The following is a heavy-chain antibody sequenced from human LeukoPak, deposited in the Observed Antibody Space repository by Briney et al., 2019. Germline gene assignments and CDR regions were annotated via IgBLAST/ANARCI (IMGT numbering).Heavy chain of an antibody. CDR1: GFTFSSYW. D-gene: IGHD3-10*01. CDR3: ARYYGSGTFAVDY. J-gene: IGHJ4*02. Sequence: PGGSLRLSCAASGFTFSSYWMHWVRQAPGKGLVWFSRMNTDGSDTSYADSVKGRFTISRDNAKNTLYLQMNSLRAEDTAVYYCARYYGSGTFAVDYWGQGALVTVSS. CDR2: MNTDGSDT. V-gene: IGHV3-74*01.